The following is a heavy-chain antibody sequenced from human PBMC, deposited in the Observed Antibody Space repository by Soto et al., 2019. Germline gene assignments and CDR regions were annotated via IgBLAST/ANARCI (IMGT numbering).Heavy chain of an antibody. D-gene: IGHD4-4*01. J-gene: IGHJ4*02. V-gene: IGHV3-48*01. Sequence: PGGSLRLSCAASGFTFSSYSMNWVRQAPGKGLEWVSYISSSSSTIYYADSVKGRFTISRDNAKNSLYLQMNSLRAEDTAAYYCARDHWEYQLPYDYSNYPYYFDYWGQGTLVTVSS. CDR2: ISSSSSTI. CDR1: GFTFSSYS. CDR3: ARDHWEYQLPYDYSNYPYYFDY.